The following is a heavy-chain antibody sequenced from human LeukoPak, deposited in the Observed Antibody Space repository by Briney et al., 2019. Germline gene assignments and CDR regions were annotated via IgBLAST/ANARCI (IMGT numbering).Heavy chain of an antibody. D-gene: IGHD3-16*02. CDR2: IIPIFGTA. V-gene: IGHV1-69*05. CDR1: GGTFSSYD. Sequence: SVKVSCKASGGTFSSYDISWVRQAPGQGLEWMGGIIPIFGTANYAQKFQGRVTITTDESTSTAYMELSSLRSEDTAVYYCARADDYVWGSYRLMSHYYYYMDVWGKGTTVTVSS. CDR3: ARADDYVWGSYRLMSHYYYYMDV. J-gene: IGHJ6*03.